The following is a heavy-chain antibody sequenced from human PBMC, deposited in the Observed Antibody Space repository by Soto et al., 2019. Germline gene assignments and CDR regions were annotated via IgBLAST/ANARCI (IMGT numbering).Heavy chain of an antibody. V-gene: IGHV1-24*01. Sequence: ASVKVSCKVSGYTLTELSMHWVRQAPGKGLEWMGGFDPEDGETIYAQKFQGRVTMTEDTSTDTAYMELSSLRSEDTAVYYCATVRYDYVWGSYRHTYYFDYWGQGTLVTVSS. CDR3: ATVRYDYVWGSYRHTYYFDY. CDR2: FDPEDGET. J-gene: IGHJ4*02. CDR1: GYTLTELS. D-gene: IGHD3-16*02.